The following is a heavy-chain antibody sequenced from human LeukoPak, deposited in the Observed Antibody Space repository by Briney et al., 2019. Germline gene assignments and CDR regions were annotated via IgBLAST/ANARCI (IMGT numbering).Heavy chain of an antibody. Sequence: ASVKVSCKASGYIFTSHCMHWVRQAPGQGLEWMGWISDYNGSTNYAQKFQSRVTMTTDTSTSTAYMELRSLRSDDTAVYYCARELGLYYGLDVWGQGTAVTVSS. V-gene: IGHV1-18*04. J-gene: IGHJ6*02. CDR1: GYIFTSHC. CDR3: ARELGLYYGLDV. CDR2: ISDYNGST. D-gene: IGHD3-16*01.